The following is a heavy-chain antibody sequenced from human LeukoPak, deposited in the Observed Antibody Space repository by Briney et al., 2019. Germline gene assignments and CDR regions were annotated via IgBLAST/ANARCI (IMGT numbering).Heavy chain of an antibody. CDR3: ARDPGYCSSTSCYFDY. CDR2: ISYDGGNK. J-gene: IGHJ4*02. D-gene: IGHD2-2*01. CDR1: GFTFSSYA. V-gene: IGHV3-30*01. Sequence: PGRSLRLSCAASGFTFSSYAMHWVRQAPGKGPEWVAVISYDGGNKYYADSVKGRFTISRDNSKNTLYLQMNSLRAEDTAVYYCARDPGYCSSTSCYFDYWGQGTLVTVSS.